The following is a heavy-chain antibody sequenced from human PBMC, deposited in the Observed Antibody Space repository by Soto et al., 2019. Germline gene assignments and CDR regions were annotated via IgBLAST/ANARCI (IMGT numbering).Heavy chain of an antibody. CDR2: ISAAGDP. J-gene: IGHJ6*02. V-gene: IGHV3-13*05. CDR1: GFTFRNYD. CDR3: ARTDRDGDGLDV. Sequence: EVQLVESGGGLVQPGGSLRLSCEASGFTFRNYDMHWVRQGTGKGLEWVSGISAAGDPDYADSVEGRVTISRENGKYSFFLQMHRLRVGDTAVYYGARTDRDGDGLDVWGQGTTVIVSS.